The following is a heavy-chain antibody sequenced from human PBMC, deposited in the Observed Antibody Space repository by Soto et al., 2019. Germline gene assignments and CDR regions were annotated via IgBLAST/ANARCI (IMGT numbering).Heavy chain of an antibody. J-gene: IGHJ4*02. D-gene: IGHD4-17*01. Sequence: PSENLSITCTVSGGSISSSSYYWGWIRQPPGKGLEWIGSIYYSGSTYYNPSLKSRVTISVDTSKNQFSLKLSSVTAADTAVYYCARHDYGGFGLWGQGTLVTVSS. CDR2: IYYSGST. CDR3: ARHDYGGFGL. V-gene: IGHV4-39*01. CDR1: GGSISSSSYY.